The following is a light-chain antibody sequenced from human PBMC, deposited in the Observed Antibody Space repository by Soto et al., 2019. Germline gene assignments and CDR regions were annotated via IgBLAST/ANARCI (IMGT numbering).Light chain of an antibody. V-gene: IGKV1-8*01. CDR1: QGISSY. J-gene: IGKJ1*01. Sequence: AIRMTQSPSSFSASTGDRVTITCRASQGISSYLAWYQQKPGKAPKLLIYAASTLQSGVPSRFSGSGSGTDFTLTNSCLQSDDVATYYCQQYYSYPRTFGQGTKVEIK. CDR3: QQYYSYPRT. CDR2: AAS.